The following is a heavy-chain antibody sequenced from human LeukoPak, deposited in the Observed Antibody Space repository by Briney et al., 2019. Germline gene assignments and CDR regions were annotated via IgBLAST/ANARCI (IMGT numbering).Heavy chain of an antibody. V-gene: IGHV4-34*01. Sequence: GSLRLSCAASGFTFSNDWMSWVRQPPGKGLGWIGEINHSGSNNYNPSLKSRVTISVDTSKNQFSLKLSSVTAADTAVYYCASVVVVAATYNWFDPWGQGTLVTVSS. D-gene: IGHD2-15*01. CDR3: ASVVVVAATYNWFDP. J-gene: IGHJ5*02. CDR1: GFTFSNDW. CDR2: INHSGSN.